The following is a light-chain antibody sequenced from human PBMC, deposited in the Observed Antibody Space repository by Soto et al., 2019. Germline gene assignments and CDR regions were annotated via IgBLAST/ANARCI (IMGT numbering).Light chain of an antibody. CDR3: QQYGSSSWT. CDR2: AAS. J-gene: IGKJ1*01. Sequence: EIVLTQSPATLSLSPGERATLSCRASQSVSSYLAWYQQKPGQAPRLLIYAASTRATGIPARFSGSGSGTEFTLTISRLEPEDFAVYYCQQYGSSSWTFGQGTKVDIK. V-gene: IGKV3-20*01. CDR1: QSVSSY.